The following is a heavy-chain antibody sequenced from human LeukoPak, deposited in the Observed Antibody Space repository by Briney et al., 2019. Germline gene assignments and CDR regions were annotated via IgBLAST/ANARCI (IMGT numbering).Heavy chain of an antibody. CDR2: ISAYNGDT. CDR1: GYTFTNYG. V-gene: IGHV1-18*01. CDR3: TKGGIGSYSAYYYYMDV. J-gene: IGHJ6*03. D-gene: IGHD1-26*01. Sequence: ASVKVSCKASGYTFTNYGISWVRQAPGQGLEWMGWISAYNGDTNYAQKLQGRVTMTTDTSTSTAYMELRSLTSDDTAVYYCTKGGIGSYSAYYYYMDVWGKGTTVTVSS.